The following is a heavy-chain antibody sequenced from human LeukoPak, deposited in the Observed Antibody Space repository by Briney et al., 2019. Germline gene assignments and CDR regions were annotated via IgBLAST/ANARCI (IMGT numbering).Heavy chain of an antibody. CDR2: INHSGST. CDR1: GGSFSGYY. D-gene: IGHD3-3*01. CDR3: ARGNPLTIFGVVILDY. J-gene: IGHJ4*02. V-gene: IGHV4-34*01. Sequence: SETLSLTCAVYGGSFSGYYWSWIRQPPGKGLEWIGEINHSGSTNYNPSLKSRVTISVDTSKNQFSLKLSSVTAADTAVYYCARGNPLTIFGVVILDYWGQGTLVTVSS.